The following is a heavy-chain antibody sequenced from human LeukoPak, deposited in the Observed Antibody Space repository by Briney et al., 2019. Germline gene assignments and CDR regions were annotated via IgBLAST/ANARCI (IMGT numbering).Heavy chain of an antibody. D-gene: IGHD1-7*01. CDR3: ARETGTTAPKFDP. J-gene: IGHJ5*02. V-gene: IGHV4-30-2*01. CDR1: GGSISSGGYS. CDR2: IYHSGST. Sequence: SETLSLTCAVSGGSISSGGYSWSWIRQPPGEGLEWIGYIYHSGSTYYNPSLKSRVTISVDRSKNQFSLKLSSVTAADTAVYYCARETGTTAPKFDPWGQGTLVTVSS.